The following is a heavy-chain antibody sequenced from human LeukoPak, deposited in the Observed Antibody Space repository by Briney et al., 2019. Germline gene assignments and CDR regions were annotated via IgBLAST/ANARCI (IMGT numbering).Heavy chain of an antibody. CDR3: ARPNGHFDY. V-gene: IGHV3-30-3*01. CDR2: ISYDGSNK. CDR1: GFTFSSYA. J-gene: IGHJ4*02. Sequence: PGGSLRLSCTASGFTFSSYAMSWVRQAPGKGLEWVAVISYDGSNKYYADSVKGRFTISRDNSKNTLYLQMNSLRAEDTAVYYCARPNGHFDYWGQGTLVTVSS.